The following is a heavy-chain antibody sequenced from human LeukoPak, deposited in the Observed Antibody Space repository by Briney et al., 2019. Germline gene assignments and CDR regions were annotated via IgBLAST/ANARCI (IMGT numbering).Heavy chain of an antibody. CDR2: IIPIFGTA. CDR3: ARGSFWSGYYRYYYYMDV. V-gene: IGHV1-69*13. Sequence: ASVKVSCKASGGTFSSYAISWVRQAPGQGLEWMGGIIPIFGTANYAQKFQGSVTIPSDESTSTAYMGLSSLRSEDTAVYYCARGSFWSGYYRYYYYMDVWGKGTTVTVSS. D-gene: IGHD3-3*01. CDR1: GGTFSSYA. J-gene: IGHJ6*03.